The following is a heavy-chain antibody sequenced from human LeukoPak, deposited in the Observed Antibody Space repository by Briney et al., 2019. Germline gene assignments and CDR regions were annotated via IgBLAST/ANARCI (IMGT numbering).Heavy chain of an antibody. Sequence: ASVKVSCKASGYTFTGYYMHWVRQAPGQGLEWMGWINPNSGGTNYAQKFQGRVTMTRDTSISTAYMELSRLRSDDTAVYYCASLGYCSGGSCYLDAFDIWGQGTMVTVSS. CDR1: GYTFTGYY. J-gene: IGHJ3*02. D-gene: IGHD2-15*01. V-gene: IGHV1-2*02. CDR3: ASLGYCSGGSCYLDAFDI. CDR2: INPNSGGT.